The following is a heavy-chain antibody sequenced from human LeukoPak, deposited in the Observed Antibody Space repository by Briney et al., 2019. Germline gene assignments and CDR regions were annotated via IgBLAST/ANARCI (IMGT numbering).Heavy chain of an antibody. CDR1: GGSISSYY. CDR2: IYYSGST. J-gene: IGHJ5*02. CDR3: AKYVSTGWFDP. D-gene: IGHD5/OR15-5a*01. V-gene: IGHV4-59*08. Sequence: TSETLSLTCTVSGGSISSYYWSWIRQPPGKGLEWIGYIYYSGSTNYNPSLKSRVTISVDTSENQFSLKLSSVTAADTAVYYCAKYVSTGWFDPWGQGTLVTVFS.